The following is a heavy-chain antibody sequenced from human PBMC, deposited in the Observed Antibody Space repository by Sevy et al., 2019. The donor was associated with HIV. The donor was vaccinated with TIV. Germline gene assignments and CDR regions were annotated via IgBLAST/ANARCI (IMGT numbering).Heavy chain of an antibody. Sequence: SGPTLVKPTQTLTLTCTFSGFSLSTSGVGVGWIRQPPGKALEWLALIYWNDDKRYSPSLKSRLTITKDTSKNQVVLTITNMDPVDTATYYCAHSGISSGYYYYYYGMDVWGQGTTVTVSS. V-gene: IGHV2-5*01. D-gene: IGHD3-22*01. J-gene: IGHJ6*02. CDR3: AHSGISSGYYYYYYGMDV. CDR1: GFSLSTSGVG. CDR2: IYWNDDK.